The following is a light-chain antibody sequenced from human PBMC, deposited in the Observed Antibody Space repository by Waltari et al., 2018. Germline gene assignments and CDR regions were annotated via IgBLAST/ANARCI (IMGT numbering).Light chain of an antibody. V-gene: IGKV4-1*01. CDR3: QQYYTSPWT. CDR2: WAS. J-gene: IGKJ1*01. CDR1: QSVLYSSNNKNY. Sequence: DIVMTQSPDSLAVSLGERATINCKSSQSVLYSSNNKNYLACYQQHPGQPPKLLIYWASTRESGVPDRCRGSGSGTDFTLTISSLQSDDVAVYYCQQYYTSPWTFGQGTKVEIK.